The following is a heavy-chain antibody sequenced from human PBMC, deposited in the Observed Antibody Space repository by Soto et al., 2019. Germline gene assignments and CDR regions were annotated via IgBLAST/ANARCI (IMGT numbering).Heavy chain of an antibody. Sequence: GGSLRLSCAASGFTFTTYWMTWVRQAPGKGLEWVANIKQDGSEKYYVDSVKGQFTISRDNAKNSLYLQMNSLRAEDTAVYYCARGRYSGYWGQGTLVTVSS. CDR2: IKQDGSEK. J-gene: IGHJ4*02. D-gene: IGHD5-12*01. V-gene: IGHV3-7*01. CDR3: ARGRYSGY. CDR1: GFTFTTYW.